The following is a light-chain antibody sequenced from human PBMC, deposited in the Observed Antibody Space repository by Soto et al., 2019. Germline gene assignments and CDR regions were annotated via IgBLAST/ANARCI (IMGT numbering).Light chain of an antibody. Sequence: IVLTQSPATLSLSPGKRATLSCRASQSVSSNLAWYQQKPGQAPRLLIYGASTRATGIPARFSGSGSGTEFTLTISSLQSEDFAVYYCQQYNNWLITFGQGTRLEIK. CDR3: QQYNNWLIT. J-gene: IGKJ5*01. CDR1: QSVSSN. V-gene: IGKV3-15*01. CDR2: GAS.